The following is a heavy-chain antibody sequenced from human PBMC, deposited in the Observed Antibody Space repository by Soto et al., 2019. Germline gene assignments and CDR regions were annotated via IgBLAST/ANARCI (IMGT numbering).Heavy chain of an antibody. CDR1: GFPFSTYA. V-gene: IGHV3-23*01. D-gene: IGHD4-4*01. CDR2: ISPTGCST. J-gene: IGHJ4*02. Sequence: EVQLLESGGNLVQPGGSLRLSCAGSGFPFSTYAVSWVRQTPGKGLEWVSAISPTGCSTYYAASVRGRFTISRDNSKNTVLLQMSGLRAEDTAIYYCAKAKRGILPTTTGGLDYWGQGTVLSVSS. CDR3: AKAKRGILPTTTGGLDY.